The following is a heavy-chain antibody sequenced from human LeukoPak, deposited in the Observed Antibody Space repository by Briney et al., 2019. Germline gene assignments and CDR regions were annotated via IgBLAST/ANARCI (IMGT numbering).Heavy chain of an antibody. CDR3: ARKSHYYDSSGTNWFDP. J-gene: IGHJ5*02. CDR1: GGSISSYY. CDR2: IYYSGST. V-gene: IGHV4-59*01. Sequence: SETLSLTCTVSGGSISSYYWSWIRQPPGKGLEWIGYIYYSGSTNYNPSLKSRVTISVDTSKNQFSLKLSSVTAADTAVYYCARKSHYYDSSGTNWFDPWGQGTLVTVSS. D-gene: IGHD3-22*01.